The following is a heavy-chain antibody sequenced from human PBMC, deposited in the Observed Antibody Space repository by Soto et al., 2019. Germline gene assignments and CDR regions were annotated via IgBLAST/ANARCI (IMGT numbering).Heavy chain of an antibody. CDR2: IDWDDEK. CDR3: ARTRAAAGSFFFDY. Sequence: SGPTLVNPTQTLTLTCTFSGFSLSTSGMCVSWVRQPPGKTLDWLAVIDWDDEKFYSTPLKTRLTISKDTSKNQVVLTMTNMDPVDTATYYCARTRAAAGSFFFDYWGQGTLVTVSS. V-gene: IGHV2-70*20. D-gene: IGHD6-13*01. CDR1: GFSLSTSGMC. J-gene: IGHJ4*02.